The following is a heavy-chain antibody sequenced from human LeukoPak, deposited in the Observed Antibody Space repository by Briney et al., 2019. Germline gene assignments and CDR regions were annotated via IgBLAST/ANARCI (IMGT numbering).Heavy chain of an antibody. CDR2: TYYRSKGYN. J-gene: IGHJ4*02. Sequence: SQTLSLTCVVSGDSVSSKNGAWNGIRQSPSRGLEWLGRTYYRSKGYNDYAESMEGRVTISRDTSKNQYSLHLNSVTPDDTAVYNCARDFGTTGWHTFDYWGQGTLVTVSS. V-gene: IGHV6-1*01. CDR1: GDSVSSKNGA. D-gene: IGHD6-19*01. CDR3: ARDFGTTGWHTFDY.